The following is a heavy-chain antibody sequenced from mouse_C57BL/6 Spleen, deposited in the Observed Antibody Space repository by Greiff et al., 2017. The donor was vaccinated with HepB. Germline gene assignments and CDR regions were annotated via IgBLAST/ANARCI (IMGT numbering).Heavy chain of an antibody. D-gene: IGHD2-10*02. CDR2: IDPSDSYT. J-gene: IGHJ2*01. V-gene: IGHV1-69*01. Sequence: QVQLQQPGAELVMPGASVKLSCKASGYTFTSYWMHWVKQRPGQGLEWIGEIDPSDSYTNYNQKFKGKSTLTVDKSSSTAYMQLSSLTSEDSAVYYCARYGSYYFDCWGQGTTLTVSS. CDR3: ARYGSYYFDC. CDR1: GYTFTSYW.